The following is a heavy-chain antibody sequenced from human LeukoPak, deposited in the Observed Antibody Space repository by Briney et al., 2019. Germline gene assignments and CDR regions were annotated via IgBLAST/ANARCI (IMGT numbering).Heavy chain of an antibody. V-gene: IGHV3-23*01. CDR2: ISGSGGST. Sequence: GGSLRLSCAASGFTFSSYAMSWVRQAPGKGLEWVSAISGSGGSTYYADSVKGRFTISRDNAKNSLYLQMNSLRAEDTAVYYCAREGLQDYYYTDVWGKGTTVTVSS. J-gene: IGHJ6*03. CDR1: GFTFSSYA. CDR3: AREGLQDYYYTDV.